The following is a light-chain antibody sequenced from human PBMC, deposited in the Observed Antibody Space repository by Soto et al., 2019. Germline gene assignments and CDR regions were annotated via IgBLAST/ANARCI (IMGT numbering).Light chain of an antibody. CDR3: VSYTSSTTYV. V-gene: IGLV2-14*03. CDR2: DVA. Sequence: QCALTQPASVSDSPGQSITISCTGTSSDVGGSNFVSWYQQHPGKPPKLIIYDVANRPSGVSNRFSGSKYGSTASLIISRLQTEDEADYYCVSYTSSTTYVFGTGTKVTVL. J-gene: IGLJ1*01. CDR1: SSDVGGSNF.